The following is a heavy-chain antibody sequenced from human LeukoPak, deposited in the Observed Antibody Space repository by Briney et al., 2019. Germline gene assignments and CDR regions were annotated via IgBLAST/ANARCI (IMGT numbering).Heavy chain of an antibody. V-gene: IGHV3-23*01. D-gene: IGHD3-22*01. Sequence: GGSLRLSCAASGFTFSSYAMSWVRQAPGKGLEWVSAISGSGGSTYYADSVKGRFTISRDNSKNTLYLQMNSLRAEDTAVYYCAKDYYDSSGYCGDAFDIWGQGTMVTVSS. J-gene: IGHJ3*02. CDR2: ISGSGGST. CDR3: AKDYYDSSGYCGDAFDI. CDR1: GFTFSSYA.